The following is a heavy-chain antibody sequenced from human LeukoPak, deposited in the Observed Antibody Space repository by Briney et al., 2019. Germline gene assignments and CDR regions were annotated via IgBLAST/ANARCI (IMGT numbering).Heavy chain of an antibody. CDR1: DFTFSTYG. Sequence: GGPLGPSWAAFDFTFSTYGIHWAGRLPGKGWEGGEVISYDGSNKYYADSVKGRFTISRDNSKNTLYLQMNSLRAEDTAVYYCAKGGIVVVLLPDAFDIWGQGTMVTVS. CDR3: AKGGIVVVLLPDAFDI. D-gene: IGHD3-22*01. V-gene: IGHV3-30*18. J-gene: IGHJ3*02. CDR2: ISYDGSNK.